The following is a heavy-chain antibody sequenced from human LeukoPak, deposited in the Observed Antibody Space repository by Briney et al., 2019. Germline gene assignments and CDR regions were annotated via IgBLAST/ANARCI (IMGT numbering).Heavy chain of an antibody. CDR3: ARSITMIPYYLDV. V-gene: IGHV1-46*01. Sequence: ASVKVSCKASGYTFTGYYMHWVRQAPGQGLESMAIINPSGGSTSYAQKFQGRVNMTTDTSTSTAYMELRSLRSDDTAVYYCARSITMIPYYLDVWGKGTTVTISS. D-gene: IGHD3-22*01. J-gene: IGHJ6*03. CDR1: GYTFTGYY. CDR2: INPSGGST.